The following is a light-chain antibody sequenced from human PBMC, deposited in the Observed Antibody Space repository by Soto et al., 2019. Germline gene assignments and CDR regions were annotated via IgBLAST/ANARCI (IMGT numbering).Light chain of an antibody. CDR2: EGS. J-gene: IGLJ1*01. V-gene: IGLV2-23*01. Sequence: QSVLTQPASVSGSPGQSITISCTGTSSDVGSYNLVSWYQQHPGKAPKLMIYEGSKRPSGVSNRFSGSKSGNTASLTISGLQAEDEADYHCCSYAYVFGTGTKVTVL. CDR3: CSYAYV. CDR1: SSDVGSYNL.